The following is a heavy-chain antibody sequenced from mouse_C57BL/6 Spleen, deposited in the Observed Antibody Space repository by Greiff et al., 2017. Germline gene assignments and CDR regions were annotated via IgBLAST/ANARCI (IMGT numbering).Heavy chain of an antibody. J-gene: IGHJ3*01. D-gene: IGHD2-4*01. Sequence: QVQLQQPGAELVKPGASVKLSCKASGYTFTSYWMHWVKQRPGQGLEWIGMIHPNSGSTNYNEKFKSKATLTVDKSSSTAYMQRSSLTSEDSAVYYCARRDYDYERGFAYWGQGTLVTVSA. CDR1: GYTFTSYW. V-gene: IGHV1-64*01. CDR3: ARRDYDYERGFAY. CDR2: IHPNSGST.